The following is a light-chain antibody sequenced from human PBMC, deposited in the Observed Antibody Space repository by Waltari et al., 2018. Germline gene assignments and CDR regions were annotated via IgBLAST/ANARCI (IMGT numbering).Light chain of an antibody. CDR2: EAS. J-gene: IGKJ2*01. Sequence: EIVLTQSPGTLSLSPGDRATLFCRASQSVGRNYVAWYQHKPGQAPRLLIHEASSRATGTPDRFSGSGSGTDFTLTISRLEREDFAVYFCQQYGNSLPYTFGQGTKLEI. CDR1: QSVGRNY. CDR3: QQYGNSLPYT. V-gene: IGKV3-20*01.